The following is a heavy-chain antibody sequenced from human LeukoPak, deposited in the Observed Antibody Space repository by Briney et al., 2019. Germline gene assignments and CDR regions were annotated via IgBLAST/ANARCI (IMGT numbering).Heavy chain of an antibody. V-gene: IGHV1-46*01. Sequence: GASVKVSCKESGYTFTSYYMHWVRQAPGQGLEWMGIINPSGGSTSCAQKFQGRVTMTRDTSTSTGYMELSSLRSEDTAVYYCARVAYYDSSGYPHGFDPWGQGTLVTVSS. J-gene: IGHJ5*02. CDR3: ARVAYYDSSGYPHGFDP. CDR1: GYTFTSYY. CDR2: INPSGGST. D-gene: IGHD3-22*01.